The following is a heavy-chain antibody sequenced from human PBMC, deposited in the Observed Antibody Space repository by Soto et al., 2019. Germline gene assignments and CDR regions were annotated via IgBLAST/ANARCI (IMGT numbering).Heavy chain of an antibody. V-gene: IGHV1-18*01. CDR2: ISAYNGNT. D-gene: IGHD3-3*01. Sequence: GASVKVSCTASGYTFTSYAISWVRQAPGQGLEWMGWISAYNGNTNYAQKLQGRVTMTTDNSKSTLYLEIDSLRPEDTAMYYCMKGMYITTFTHVDYWGQGTPVTVS. CDR3: MKGMYITTFTHVDY. J-gene: IGHJ4*02. CDR1: GYTFTSYA.